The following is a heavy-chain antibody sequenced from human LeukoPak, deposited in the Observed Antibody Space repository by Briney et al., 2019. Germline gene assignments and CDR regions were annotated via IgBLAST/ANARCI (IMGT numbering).Heavy chain of an antibody. CDR3: ASSRFYYGPGTHFDY. D-gene: IGHD3-10*01. Sequence: SVKVSCKASGGTFSSYAISWVRQAPGQGLEWMGGIIPIFGTANYAQKFQGRVTITADESTSTAYMELSSLRSEDTAVYYCASSRFYYGPGTHFDYWGQGTLVTVSS. CDR2: IIPIFGTA. V-gene: IGHV1-69*13. CDR1: GGTFSSYA. J-gene: IGHJ4*02.